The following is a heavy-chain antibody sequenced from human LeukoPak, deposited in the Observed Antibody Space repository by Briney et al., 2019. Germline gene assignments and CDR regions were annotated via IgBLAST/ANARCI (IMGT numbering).Heavy chain of an antibody. V-gene: IGHV4-39*02. CDR3: ARDAIVVVTDYFDY. Sequence: SETLSLTCTVSGGSISSSSYYWGWIRQPPGQGLEWIGSIYYSGKTYYNPSLKSRVTISVDTSKNQFSLKLSSVTAADTAVYYCARDAIVVVTDYFDYWGQGTLVTVSS. D-gene: IGHD3-22*01. CDR1: GGSISSSSYY. CDR2: IYYSGKT. J-gene: IGHJ4*02.